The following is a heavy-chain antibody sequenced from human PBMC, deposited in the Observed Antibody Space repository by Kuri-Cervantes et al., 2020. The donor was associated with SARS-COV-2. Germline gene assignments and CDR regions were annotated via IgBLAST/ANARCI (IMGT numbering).Heavy chain of an antibody. V-gene: IGHV3-11*05. J-gene: IGHJ5*02. D-gene: IGHD6-13*01. CDR3: ARDERGYSSNWFDP. CDR2: ISSSSSYA. Sequence: GESLKISCAASGFTFSDYYMSWIRQAPGKGLEWVSYISSSSSYANYADSVKGRFTISRDNAKNSLYLQMNSLRAEDTAVYYCARDERGYSSNWFDPWGQGTLVTVSS. CDR1: GFTFSDYY.